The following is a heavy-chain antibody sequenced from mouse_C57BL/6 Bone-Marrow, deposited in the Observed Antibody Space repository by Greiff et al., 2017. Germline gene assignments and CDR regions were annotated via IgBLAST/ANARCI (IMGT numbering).Heavy chain of an antibody. Sequence: QVQLQQPGAELVKPGASVKMSCKASGYTFTSYWITWVKQRPGQGLEWIGDIYPGSGSTNYNEKFKSKATLTVDTSSSTAYMPLSRLTSEDSAVXYGARSGGYTDFDYWGQGTTRTVSS. D-gene: IGHD2-2*01. CDR2: IYPGSGST. J-gene: IGHJ2*01. V-gene: IGHV1-55*01. CDR3: ARSGGYTDFDY. CDR1: GYTFTSYW.